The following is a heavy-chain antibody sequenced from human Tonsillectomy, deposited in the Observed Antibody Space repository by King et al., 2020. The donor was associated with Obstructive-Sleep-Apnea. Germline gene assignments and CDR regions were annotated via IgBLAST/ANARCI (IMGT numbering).Heavy chain of an antibody. V-gene: IGHV4-39*07. CDR3: ARLYVGSDSGWIPFDY. Sequence: QLQESGPGLVKPSETLSLTCTVSGGSIISSTYYWGWIRQPPGKGLEWIGNIYYSGSTHYNTSLKSRVTISVDTSKNHLYLELSSVTAADTAVYYCARLYVGSDSGWIPFDYWGQGTLVTVSS. J-gene: IGHJ4*02. CDR2: IYYSGST. CDR1: GGSIISSTYY. D-gene: IGHD6-19*01.